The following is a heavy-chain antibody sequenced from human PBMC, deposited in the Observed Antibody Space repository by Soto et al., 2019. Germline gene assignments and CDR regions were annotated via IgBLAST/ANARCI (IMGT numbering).Heavy chain of an antibody. CDR1: GYTFTSYA. CDR2: INAGNGNT. D-gene: IGHD2-2*01. Sequence: GASVKVSCKASGYTFTSYAMHWVRQAPGQRLEWMGWINAGNGNTKYSQKFQGRVTITRDTSATTAYMELSSLRSEDTAVYYCARDPGGPAANNWCDPWGQGTLVTVSS. J-gene: IGHJ5*02. CDR3: ARDPGGPAANNWCDP. V-gene: IGHV1-3*01.